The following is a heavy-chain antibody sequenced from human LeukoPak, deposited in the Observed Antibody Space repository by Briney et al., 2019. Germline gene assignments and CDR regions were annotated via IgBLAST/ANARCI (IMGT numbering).Heavy chain of an antibody. Sequence: PSETLSLTCTVSGGSISSSSYYWGWIRQPPGKGLEWIGSIYYSGSTYYNPSLKSRVTISVDTSKNQFSLKLSSVTAADTAVYYCARFVGGYDNWFDPWGQGTLVTVSS. CDR2: IYYSGST. CDR1: GGSISSSSYY. V-gene: IGHV4-39*07. D-gene: IGHD3-22*01. J-gene: IGHJ5*02. CDR3: ARFVGGYDNWFDP.